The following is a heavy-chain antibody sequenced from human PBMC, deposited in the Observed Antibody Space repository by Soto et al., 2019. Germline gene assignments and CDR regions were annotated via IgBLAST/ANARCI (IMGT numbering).Heavy chain of an antibody. CDR2: FDPEDGET. Sequence: ASVKVSCKVSGYTLTELSMHWVRQAPGKGLERMGGFDPEDGETIYAQKFQGRVTMTEDTSTDTAYMELSSLRSEDTAVYYCATAREVQLLPAFDYWGQGTLVTVSS. D-gene: IGHD2-15*01. V-gene: IGHV1-24*01. CDR1: GYTLTELS. J-gene: IGHJ4*02. CDR3: ATAREVQLLPAFDY.